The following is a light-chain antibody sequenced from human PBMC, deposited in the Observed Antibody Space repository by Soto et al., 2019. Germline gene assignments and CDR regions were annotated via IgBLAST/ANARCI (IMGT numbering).Light chain of an antibody. CDR3: AAWDDSLTGQV. V-gene: IGLV1-47*02. CDR1: SSNIGSNY. J-gene: IGLJ1*01. Sequence: QAVVTQPPSASGTPGQRVTISCSGSSSNIGSNYVDWYQQLPGTAPKLLIFSNDQRPSGVPDRFAGSKSGTSASLAISGLRSEDEADYYCAAWDDSLTGQVFGAGTKVTVL. CDR2: SND.